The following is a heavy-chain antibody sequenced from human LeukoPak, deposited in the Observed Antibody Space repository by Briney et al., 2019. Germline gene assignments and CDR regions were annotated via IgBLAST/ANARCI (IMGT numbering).Heavy chain of an antibody. V-gene: IGHV3-33*01. D-gene: IGHD3-9*01. CDR3: ARDRRYYDILTGWAERPRDHYFDC. CDR1: GFTFSSYG. J-gene: IGHJ4*02. CDR2: IWYDGSNK. Sequence: GGSLRLSCAASGFTFSSYGMHWVRQAPGKGLEWVAVIWYDGSNKYYADSVKGRFTISRDNSKNTLYLQMNSLRAEDTAVYFCARDRRYYDILTGWAERPRDHYFDCWGQGTLVTVSS.